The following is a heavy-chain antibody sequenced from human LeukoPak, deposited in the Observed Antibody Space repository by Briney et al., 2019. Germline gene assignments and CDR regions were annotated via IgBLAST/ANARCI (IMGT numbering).Heavy chain of an antibody. CDR2: ISYDGSNK. D-gene: IGHD2-15*01. J-gene: IGHJ4*02. CDR3: ARGGDVVVPFDY. Sequence: ASGFTFSSXAXXXGRXAPGKGXXXVAVISYDGSNKYYADSVKGRFTISRDNSKNTLYLQMNSLRAEDTAVYYCARGGDVVVPFDYWGQGTLVTVSS. V-gene: IGHV3-30*07. CDR1: GFTFSSXA.